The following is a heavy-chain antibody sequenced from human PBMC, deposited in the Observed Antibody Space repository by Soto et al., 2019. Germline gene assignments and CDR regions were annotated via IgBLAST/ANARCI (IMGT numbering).Heavy chain of an antibody. CDR3: ARAQDIVVVPAYGMDV. V-gene: IGHV3-11*05. D-gene: IGHD2-2*01. J-gene: IGHJ6*02. CDR2: ISSSSSYT. Sequence: PGGSLRLSCAASGFTFSDYYMSWIRQAPGKGLEWVSYISSSSSYTNYADSVKGRFTISRDNAKNSLYLQMNSLRAEDTAVYYCARAQDIVVVPAYGMDVWGQGTTVTVSS. CDR1: GFTFSDYY.